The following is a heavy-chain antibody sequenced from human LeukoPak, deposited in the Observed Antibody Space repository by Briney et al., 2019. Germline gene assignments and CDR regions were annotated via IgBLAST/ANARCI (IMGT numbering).Heavy chain of an antibody. J-gene: IGHJ4*02. CDR1: GFTFSRHW. V-gene: IGHV3-7*01. CDR2: IDGDGSEK. Sequence: PVGSLRLSCEASGFTFSRHWLTWVRQAPGKGLEWVGNIDGDGSEKNYVDSGKGRFIIFRDNAKRTLYLQMNSLRVEDTAVYYCLRGDRRDYWGQGTLVTVSS. CDR3: LRGDRRDY.